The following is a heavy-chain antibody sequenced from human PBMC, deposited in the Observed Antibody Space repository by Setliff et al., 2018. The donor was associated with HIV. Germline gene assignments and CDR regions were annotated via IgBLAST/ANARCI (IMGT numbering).Heavy chain of an antibody. J-gene: IGHJ5*02. CDR3: AGDPGGLYCTSASCQGGCFDP. D-gene: IGHD2-2*01. Sequence: PSETLSLTCTVSGGSINSHYWSWVRQPPGKGLEWIGSIYYSRNTNYNPSLKSRVTISVETSKNQFSLKLNSVTAADTAVYYCAGDPGGLYCTSASCQGGCFDPWGQGTLVTVSS. V-gene: IGHV4-59*11. CDR1: GGSINSHY. CDR2: IYYSRNT.